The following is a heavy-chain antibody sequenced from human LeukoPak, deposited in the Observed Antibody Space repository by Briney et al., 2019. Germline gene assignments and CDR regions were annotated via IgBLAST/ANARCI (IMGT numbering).Heavy chain of an antibody. CDR1: GDSISNYY. D-gene: IGHD6-13*01. CDR2: IYHSGST. Sequence: PSETLSLTCTVSGDSISNYYRSWIRQPPGKGLEWIGNIYHSGSTYYNPSLKSRVTISLDTSMNQFSLKLSSVTAADTAVYYCAKASPYNSPPRALDYWGQGTLVTVSS. J-gene: IGHJ4*02. V-gene: IGHV4-59*04. CDR3: AKASPYNSPPRALDY.